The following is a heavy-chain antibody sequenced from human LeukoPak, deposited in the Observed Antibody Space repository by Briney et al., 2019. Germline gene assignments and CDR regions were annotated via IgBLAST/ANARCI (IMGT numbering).Heavy chain of an antibody. V-gene: IGHV4-59*08. CDR1: GGSISNYY. Sequence: PSETLSLTCAVSGGSISNYYWTWIRQPPGKGLEWIGYIYYSGSTNYNPSLKSRVTISVDTSKNQFSLKLSSMTAADTAVYYCARADYSNYVAYNWFDPWGQGTLVTVSS. CDR2: IYYSGST. CDR3: ARADYSNYVAYNWFDP. J-gene: IGHJ5*02. D-gene: IGHD4-11*01.